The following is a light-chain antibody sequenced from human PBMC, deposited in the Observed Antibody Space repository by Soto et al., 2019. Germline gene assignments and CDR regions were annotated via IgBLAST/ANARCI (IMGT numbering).Light chain of an antibody. CDR3: QQYNNWPPAFT. Sequence: EIVMTQSPATLSVSPGERATLSCRASQSVSSNLAWYQQKPGQAPRLLIYGASTRATGIPARFSGSGSGTESTLTISSLQSEDFAVYYCQQYNNWPPAFTFGPGTKVDIK. J-gene: IGKJ3*01. V-gene: IGKV3-15*01. CDR1: QSVSSN. CDR2: GAS.